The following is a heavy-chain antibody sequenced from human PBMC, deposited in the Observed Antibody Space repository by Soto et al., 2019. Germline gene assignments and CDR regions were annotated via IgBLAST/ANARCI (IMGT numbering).Heavy chain of an antibody. CDR1: GFTFSSYA. CDR2: ISYDGSNK. CDR3: AREVRFLEWLAFDY. J-gene: IGHJ4*02. Sequence: GGSLRLSCAASGFTFSSYAMHWVRQAPGKGLEWVAVISYDGSNKYYADSVKGRFTISRDNSKNTLYLQMNSLRAEDTAVYYCAREVRFLEWLAFDYWGQGTLVTVSS. V-gene: IGHV3-30-3*01. D-gene: IGHD3-3*01.